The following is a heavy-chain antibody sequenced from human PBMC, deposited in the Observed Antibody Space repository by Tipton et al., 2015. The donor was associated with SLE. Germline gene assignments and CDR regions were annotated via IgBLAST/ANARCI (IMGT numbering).Heavy chain of an antibody. CDR3: ARWGLAAAGTVVVVTPGFQH. J-gene: IGHJ1*01. D-gene: IGHD6-13*01. CDR2: IYYSGST. CDR1: GGSISSSSYY. Sequence: TLSLTCTVSGGSISSSSYYWGWIRQPPGKGLEWIGSIYYSGSTYYNPPLKSRVTISVDTSKNQFSLKLSSVTAADTAVYYCARWGLAAAGTVVVVTPGFQHWGQGTLVTVSS. V-gene: IGHV4-39*01.